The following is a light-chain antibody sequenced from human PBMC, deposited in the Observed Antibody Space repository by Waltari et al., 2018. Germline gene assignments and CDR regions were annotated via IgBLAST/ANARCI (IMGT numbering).Light chain of an antibody. Sequence: EIVLTQSPATLSLSPGERATLPCRASQSVSSYLAWYQRKPGQAPRLLIYDASNRATGIPARFSGSGSWTDFTLTISSLEPEDFAVYYCQQRSNWPLTFGGGTKVEIK. CDR2: DAS. CDR1: QSVSSY. V-gene: IGKV3-11*01. CDR3: QQRSNWPLT. J-gene: IGKJ4*01.